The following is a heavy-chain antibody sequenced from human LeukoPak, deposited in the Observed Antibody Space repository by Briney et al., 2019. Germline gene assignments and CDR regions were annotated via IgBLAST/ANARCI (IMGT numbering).Heavy chain of an antibody. CDR1: GFTFEDYG. V-gene: IGHV3-20*04. D-gene: IGHD3-22*01. CDR3: ARGAPGVYDSSGYYRPDAFDI. CDR2: INWNGGST. J-gene: IGHJ3*02. Sequence: PGGSLRLSCVASGFTFEDYGMSWVRQAPGKGLEWVSGINWNGGSTGYADSVKGRITISRDNANKSLYLQVNSLRAEDTALYYCARGAPGVYDSSGYYRPDAFDIWGQGTMVTVSS.